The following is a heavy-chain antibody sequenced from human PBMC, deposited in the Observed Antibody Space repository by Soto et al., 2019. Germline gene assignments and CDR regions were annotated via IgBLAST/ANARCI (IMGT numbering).Heavy chain of an antibody. CDR1: GFTFTSSA. J-gene: IGHJ6*02. CDR3: AADTLGVITTSYYYYYGMDV. Sequence: ASVKVSCKASGFTFTSSAVQWVRQARGQRLEWIGWIVVGSGNTNYAQKFQERVTITRDMSTSTAYMELSSLRSEDTAVYYCAADTLGVITTSYYYYYGMDVWGQGTTVTVSS. V-gene: IGHV1-58*01. CDR2: IVVGSGNT. D-gene: IGHD3-22*01.